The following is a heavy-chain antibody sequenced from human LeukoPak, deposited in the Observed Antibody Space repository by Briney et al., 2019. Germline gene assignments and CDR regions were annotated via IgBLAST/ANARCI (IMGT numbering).Heavy chain of an antibody. J-gene: IGHJ4*02. D-gene: IGHD6-13*01. CDR3: ARDLVDAAAAKATYAFDY. CDR2: INPSGGST. Sequence: GASVKVSCKASGYTFTSYYMHWVRQAPGQGLEWMGIINPSGGSTNYAQKFQGRVTMTRDTSTSTVYMELSSLRSEHTAVYYCARDLVDAAAAKATYAFDYWGQGTLVTVSS. CDR1: GYTFTSYY. V-gene: IGHV1-46*01.